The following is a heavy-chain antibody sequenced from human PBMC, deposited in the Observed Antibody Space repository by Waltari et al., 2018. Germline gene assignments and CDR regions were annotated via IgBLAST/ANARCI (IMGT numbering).Heavy chain of an antibody. CDR3: ARQGPYFDY. CDR2: IYYSGDT. J-gene: IGHJ4*02. V-gene: IGHV4-39*01. CDR1: GGSISSSSYY. Sequence: QLQLQESGPGLVKPSETLSLTCTVSGGSISSSSYYWGWSRQPPGKGLGWIGSIYYSGDTYYNPFLKSRVTISVDTSKHPFCLKLGSVTASYTAVYYCARQGPYFDYWGQGTLVTVSS.